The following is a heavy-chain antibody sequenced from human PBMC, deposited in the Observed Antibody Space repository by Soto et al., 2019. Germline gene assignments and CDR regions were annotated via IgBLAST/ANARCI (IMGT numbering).Heavy chain of an antibody. J-gene: IGHJ6*02. Sequence: SVKVSCKASGFTFTSSAVQWVRQARGQRLEWIGWIVVGSGNTNYAQKFQERVTITRDMSTSTAYMELSSLRSEDTAVYYCAATLKGYCSGGRCPRYYYGMDVWGQGTTVTVSS. V-gene: IGHV1-58*01. D-gene: IGHD2-15*01. CDR1: GFTFTSSA. CDR3: AATLKGYCSGGRCPRYYYGMDV. CDR2: IVVGSGNT.